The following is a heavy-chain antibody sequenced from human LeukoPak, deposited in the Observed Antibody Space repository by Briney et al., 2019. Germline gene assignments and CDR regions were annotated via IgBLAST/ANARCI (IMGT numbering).Heavy chain of an antibody. V-gene: IGHV4-59*01. Sequence: SETLSLTCTVSGGSISSYYWSWIRQPPGKGLEWIGYIYYSGSTNYNPSLKSRVTISVDTSKNQFSLKLSSVTAADTAVYYCARGSYTAMVNGAFDIWGQGTMVTVSS. CDR3: ARGSYTAMVNGAFDI. D-gene: IGHD5-18*01. CDR2: IYYSGST. CDR1: GGSISSYY. J-gene: IGHJ3*02.